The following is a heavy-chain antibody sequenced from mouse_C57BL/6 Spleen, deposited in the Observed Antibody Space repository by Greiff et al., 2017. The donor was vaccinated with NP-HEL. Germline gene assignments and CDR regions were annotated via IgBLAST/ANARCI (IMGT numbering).Heavy chain of an antibody. CDR3: ARMGVTTVVRAMDY. V-gene: IGHV1-52*01. Sequence: QVQLQQPGAELVRPGSSVKLSCKASGYTFTSYWMHWVKQRPIQGLEWIGNIDPSDSETHYNQKFKDKATLTVDKSSSTAYMQLRSLTSEDSAVYSCARMGVTTVVRAMDYWGQGTSVTVSS. CDR1: GYTFTSYW. J-gene: IGHJ4*01. D-gene: IGHD1-1*01. CDR2: IDPSDSET.